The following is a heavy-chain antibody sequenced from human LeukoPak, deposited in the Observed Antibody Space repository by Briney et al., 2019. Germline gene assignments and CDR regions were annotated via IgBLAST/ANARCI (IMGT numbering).Heavy chain of an antibody. CDR2: IYYSGNT. J-gene: IGHJ6*03. CDR3: ARVKKPITMVRGVHFTPRYYYYYMDV. CDR1: GGSISSNSYY. D-gene: IGHD3-10*01. V-gene: IGHV4-39*07. Sequence: SETLSLTCAVSGGSISSNSYYWGWIRQPPGKGLEWIGSIYYSGNTYYNPSLKSRVTISVDTSKNQFSLKLSSVTAADTAVYYCARVKKPITMVRGVHFTPRYYYYYMDVWGKGTTVTVSS.